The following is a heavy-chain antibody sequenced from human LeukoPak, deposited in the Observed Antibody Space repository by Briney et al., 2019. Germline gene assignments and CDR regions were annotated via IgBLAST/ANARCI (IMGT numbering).Heavy chain of an antibody. CDR1: GGSISSYY. Sequence: SETLSLTCTVSGGSISSYYWSWIRQPPGKGLEWIGYIYYSGSTNYNPSLKSRVTISVDTSKNQFSLQLNSVTPEDTAVYYCARAVYYSSSWYIYYMDVWGKGTTVTVSS. V-gene: IGHV4-59*12. CDR2: IYYSGST. D-gene: IGHD6-13*01. CDR3: ARAVYYSSSWYIYYMDV. J-gene: IGHJ6*03.